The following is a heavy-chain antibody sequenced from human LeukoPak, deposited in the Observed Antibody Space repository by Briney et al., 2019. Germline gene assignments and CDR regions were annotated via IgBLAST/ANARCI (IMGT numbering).Heavy chain of an antibody. CDR1: GLPFSDHW. J-gene: IGHJ4*02. Sequence: GGSLRLSCAASGLPFSDHWLSWFRQSPGKGLEWVAHINRDGSEKQYLDSVKGRFTISRDNARNSQYLQMSNLRAEDTAVYYCASAAGWVFFNWGQGTLVTVSS. CDR3: ASAAGWVFFN. D-gene: IGHD6-19*01. V-gene: IGHV3-7*01. CDR2: INRDGSEK.